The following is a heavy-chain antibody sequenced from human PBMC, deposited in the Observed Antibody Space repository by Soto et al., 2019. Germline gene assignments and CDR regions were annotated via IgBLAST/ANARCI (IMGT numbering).Heavy chain of an antibody. CDR2: ISYDGSNK. CDR1: GFTFSSYG. V-gene: IGHV3-30*03. D-gene: IGHD3-16*01. CDR3: AFGNLSYYFDF. J-gene: IGHJ4*02. Sequence: GGSLRLSCAASGFTFSSYGMHWVRQAPGKGLEWVAVISYDGSNKYYADSVKGRFTISRDNSKNTLYLQMNSLRAEDTAVYHCAFGNLSYYFDFWGQGTPVTVSS.